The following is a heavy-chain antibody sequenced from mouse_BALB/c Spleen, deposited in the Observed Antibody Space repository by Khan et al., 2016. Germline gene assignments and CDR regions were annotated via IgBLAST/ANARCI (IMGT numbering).Heavy chain of an antibody. V-gene: IGHV3-2*02. CDR2: ISYSGST. J-gene: IGHJ3*01. CDR1: GYSITCDYA. D-gene: IGHD2-12*01. CDR3: ARNGNRYERTWFAY. Sequence: EVQLQESGPGLVKPSQSLSLTCTVTGYSITCDYAWNWIRQFPGNKLEWMGYISYSGSTSYNPSPKSRISVTRDTSKNQFLLQLNSVTTEDTATYYGARNGNRYERTWFAYWGQGTLVTVSA.